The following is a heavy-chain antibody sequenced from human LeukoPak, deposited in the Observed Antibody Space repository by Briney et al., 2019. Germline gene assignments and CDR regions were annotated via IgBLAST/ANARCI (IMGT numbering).Heavy chain of an antibody. V-gene: IGHV3-30-3*01. CDR2: ISYDGSNK. CDR3: AKAIPNPIVVVPAASPTYYYYGMDV. D-gene: IGHD2-2*01. CDR1: GFTFSSYA. Sequence: GRSLRLSCAASGFTFSSYAMHWVRQAPGKGLEWVAVISYDGSNKYYADSVKGRFTISRDNSKNTLYLQMSSLRAEDTAVYYCAKAIPNPIVVVPAASPTYYYYGMDVWGQGTTVTVSS. J-gene: IGHJ6*02.